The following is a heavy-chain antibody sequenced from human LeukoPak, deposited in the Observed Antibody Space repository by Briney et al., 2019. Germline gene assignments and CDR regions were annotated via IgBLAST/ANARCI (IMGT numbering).Heavy chain of an antibody. D-gene: IGHD4-11*01. CDR1: GGSISSYY. CDR3: ARMTTVTDGNWFDP. J-gene: IGHJ5*02. V-gene: IGHV4-59*01. Sequence: SETLSLTCTVSGGSISSYYWSWIRQPPGKGLEWIGYIYYSGSTNYNPSLKSRVTISVDTSKNQFSLKLSSVTAADTAVYYCARMTTVTDGNWFDPWGQGTLVTVSS. CDR2: IYYSGST.